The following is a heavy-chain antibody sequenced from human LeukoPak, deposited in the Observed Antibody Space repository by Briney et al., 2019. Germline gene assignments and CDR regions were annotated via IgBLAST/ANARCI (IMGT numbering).Heavy chain of an antibody. CDR1: GFTFSTYA. CDR3: GRDRYSSGPYYFDY. CDR2: ISYDGSNK. V-gene: IGHV3-30-3*01. D-gene: IGHD6-19*01. Sequence: GGSLRLSCAASGFTFSTYAMHWVRQAPGKGLEWVAVISYDGSNKYYADSVKGRFTISRDNSKNTLYLQMNSLRLEDTAVYYCGRDRYSSGPYYFDYLGQGTLVTVSS. J-gene: IGHJ4*02.